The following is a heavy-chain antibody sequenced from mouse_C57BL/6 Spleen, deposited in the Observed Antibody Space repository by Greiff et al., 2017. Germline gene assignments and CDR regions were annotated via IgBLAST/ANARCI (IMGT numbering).Heavy chain of an antibody. Sequence: QVQLQQSGAELVKPGASVKLSCKASGYTFTSYWMQWVKQRPGQGLEWIGEIDPSDSYTNYNQKFKGKATLTVETSSSTAYMQLSSLTSEDSAVYYCARGRWEGFYFDYWGQGTTLTVSS. CDR3: ARGRWEGFYFDY. CDR1: GYTFTSYW. CDR2: IDPSDSYT. V-gene: IGHV1-50*01. D-gene: IGHD1-1*02. J-gene: IGHJ2*01.